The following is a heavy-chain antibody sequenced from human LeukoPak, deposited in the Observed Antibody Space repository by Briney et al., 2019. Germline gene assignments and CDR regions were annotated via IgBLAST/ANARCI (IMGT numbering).Heavy chain of an antibody. CDR3: ANRQKYPYGPEFDY. V-gene: IGHV3-49*04. Sequence: QSLRLSCTASGFTFGDYNMYWVRQAPGKGLEWVGYIRSKNHGGTTDCAASVKGRFTISRDDSKSIAYLQMTSLKTEDTAVYYCANRQKYPYGPEFDYWGQGTLVTVSS. J-gene: IGHJ4*02. CDR2: IRSKNHGGTT. CDR1: GFTFGDYN. D-gene: IGHD3-10*01.